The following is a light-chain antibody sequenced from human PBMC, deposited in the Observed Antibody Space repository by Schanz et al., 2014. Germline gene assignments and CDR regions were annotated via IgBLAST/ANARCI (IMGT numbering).Light chain of an antibody. CDR2: GAS. J-gene: IGKJ1*01. V-gene: IGKV3-15*01. CDR3: QQYNTWPPTLT. Sequence: EIVMTQSSGTLSVSPGERATLSCRASQSISSNLAWYQQKPGQAPRLLIYGASTRATGIPARFSGSGSGTEFTLTISSLQSEDFAVYYCQQYNTWPPTLTFGQGTRVEIK. CDR1: QSISSN.